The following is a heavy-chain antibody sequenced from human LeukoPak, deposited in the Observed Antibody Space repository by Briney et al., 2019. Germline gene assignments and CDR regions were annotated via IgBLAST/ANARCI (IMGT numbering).Heavy chain of an antibody. V-gene: IGHV4-4*09. D-gene: IGHD3-22*01. CDR2: IYTSGST. CDR1: GGSISSYY. J-gene: IGHJ3*02. Sequence: SETLSLTCTVSGGSISSYYWSWIRQPPGKGLEWIGYIYTSGSTNYNPSLKSRVTISVDTSKNQFSLKLSSVTAADTAVYYCARTYYYDSSGYYGGAFDTWGQGTMVTVSS. CDR3: ARTYYYDSSGYYGGAFDT.